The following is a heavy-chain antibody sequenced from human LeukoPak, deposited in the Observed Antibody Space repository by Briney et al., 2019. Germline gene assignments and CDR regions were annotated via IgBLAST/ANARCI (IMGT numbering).Heavy chain of an antibody. CDR1: GGTFSSYA. D-gene: IGHD4-23*01. Sequence: SVKVSCKASGGTFSSYAISWVRQAPGQGLEWMGGIIPIFGTANYAQKFQGRVTITTDESTSTAYMEPSSLRSEDTAVYYCARVLGYYGGNSDYYMDVWGKGTTVTVSS. V-gene: IGHV1-69*05. CDR2: IIPIFGTA. J-gene: IGHJ6*03. CDR3: ARVLGYYGGNSDYYMDV.